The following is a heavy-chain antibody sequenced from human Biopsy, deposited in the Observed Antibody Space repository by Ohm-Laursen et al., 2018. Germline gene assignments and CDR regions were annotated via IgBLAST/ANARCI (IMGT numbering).Heavy chain of an antibody. CDR1: GYSLTSHD. CDR3: ARTPTISVGGTWSRCWFFDI. CDR2: INPNNGNT. V-gene: IGHV1-8*01. J-gene: IGHJ2*01. Sequence: ASVKVSCKPSGYSLTSHDTNWVRQAPGQGPEWMGWINPNNGNTVYAPQFQGRASVTTDTSISTAYMELSGLTFEDTPVYYWARTPTISVGGTWSRCWFFDIWGRGTLITVPS. D-gene: IGHD6-19*01.